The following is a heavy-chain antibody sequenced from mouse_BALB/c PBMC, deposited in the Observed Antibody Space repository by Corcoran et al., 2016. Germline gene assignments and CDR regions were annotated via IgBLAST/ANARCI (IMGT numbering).Heavy chain of an antibody. V-gene: IGHV1-84*02. J-gene: IGHJ2*01. CDR2: IYPGSGNT. Sequence: QIQLQQSGPELVKPGASVKISCKASGYTFTDYYINWVKQKPGQVLERIGWIYPGSGNTKYNEKFKVKATLTVDTSSSTAYMQLSSLTSEDAAVYFCARCGNYGRFDYWGQGTTLTVSS. D-gene: IGHD2-1*01. CDR1: GYTFTDYY. CDR3: ARCGNYGRFDY.